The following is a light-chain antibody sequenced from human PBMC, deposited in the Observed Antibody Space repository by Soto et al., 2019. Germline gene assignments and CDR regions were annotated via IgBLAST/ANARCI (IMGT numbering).Light chain of an antibody. CDR1: SSVVGAYIY. CDR2: DVI. Sequence: QSALTQPRSVSGSPGQSVTVSCTGTSSVVGAYIYVSWYQQHPGKAPKLIIYDVIKRPSGVPDRFSGSKSGNTASLTISGLQAEDEADYYCCSYAGSYTHVFGTGTKVTVL. CDR3: CSYAGSYTHV. V-gene: IGLV2-11*01. J-gene: IGLJ1*01.